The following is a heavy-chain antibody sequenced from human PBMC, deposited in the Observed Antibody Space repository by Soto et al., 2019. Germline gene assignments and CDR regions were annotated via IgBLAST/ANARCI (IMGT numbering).Heavy chain of an antibody. CDR3: ARADLGYCISTSCPDWFDP. D-gene: IGHD2-2*01. Sequence: PSVTLSLTCTVCGASISSYYWSWIRQPPGKGLEWIGYIYYSGSTNYNPSLKSRVTISVDTSKNQFSLKLSSVTAADTAVYYCARADLGYCISTSCPDWFDPWGQGTLVTVS. CDR2: IYYSGST. J-gene: IGHJ5*02. CDR1: GASISSYY. V-gene: IGHV4-59*01.